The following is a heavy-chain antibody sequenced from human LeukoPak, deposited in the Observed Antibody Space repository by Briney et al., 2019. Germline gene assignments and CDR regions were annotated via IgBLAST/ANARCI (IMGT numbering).Heavy chain of an antibody. CDR1: GFTFNNYF. J-gene: IGHJ4*02. CDR2: IKQDGSEK. Sequence: GGSLRLSCAASGFTFNNYFMSWVRQGPGKGLEWVANIKQDGSEKYYGDSVKGRFTISRDNTKNTLFLYMDSLRDEDTAVYYCARDLVGAADWGQGTLVTVSS. CDR3: ARDLVGAAD. V-gene: IGHV3-7*01. D-gene: IGHD1-26*01.